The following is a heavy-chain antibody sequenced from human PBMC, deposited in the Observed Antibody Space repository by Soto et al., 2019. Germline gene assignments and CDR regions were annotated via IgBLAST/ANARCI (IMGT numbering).Heavy chain of an antibody. Sequence: PGGSLRLSCAASGFTFSSYWMSWVRQAPGKGLEWVANIKQDGSEKYYVDSVKGRFTISRDNAKNSLYLQMNSLRAEDTAVYYCASISYYGSGSYRAQYYYYGMDVWGQGTTVTVSS. CDR2: IKQDGSEK. CDR3: ASISYYGSGSYRAQYYYYGMDV. CDR1: GFTFSSYW. V-gene: IGHV3-7*01. J-gene: IGHJ6*02. D-gene: IGHD3-10*01.